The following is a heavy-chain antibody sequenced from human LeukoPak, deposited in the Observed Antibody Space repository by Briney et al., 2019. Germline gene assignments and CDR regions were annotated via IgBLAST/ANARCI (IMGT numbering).Heavy chain of an antibody. V-gene: IGHV4-59*01. D-gene: IGHD3-3*01. J-gene: IGHJ4*02. CDR3: ARGFFGVVDY. CDR2: IYYSGST. CDR1: GGSISSYY. Sequence: PSETLSLTCTVSGGSISSYYWSWIRQPPGKGLEWIGYIYYSGSTNYNPSLKSRVTISVDTSKNQFSLKLSSVTAADTAVYYCARGFFGVVDYWGQGTLVTVSS.